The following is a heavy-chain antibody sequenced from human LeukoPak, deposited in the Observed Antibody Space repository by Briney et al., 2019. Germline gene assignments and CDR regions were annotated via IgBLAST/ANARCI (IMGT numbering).Heavy chain of an antibody. CDR2: IWYDGSNK. D-gene: IGHD6-13*01. CDR1: GFTFSSYG. V-gene: IGHV3-33*01. CDR3: ARGYEVASSSWRAFDI. J-gene: IGHJ3*02. Sequence: GGPRRLSCAASGFTFSSYGMHGGRQAPGKGREGGAVIWYDGSNKYYAASVKGRFTISRDNSKNTLYLQMNSLRAEDTAVYYCARGYEVASSSWRAFDIWGQGTMVTVSS.